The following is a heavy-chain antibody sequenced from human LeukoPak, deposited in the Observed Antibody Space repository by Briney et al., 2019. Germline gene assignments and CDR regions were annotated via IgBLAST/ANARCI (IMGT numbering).Heavy chain of an antibody. D-gene: IGHD3-3*01. CDR1: GGSISIGGYY. CDR2: IYYSGST. J-gene: IGHJ4*02. CDR3: ARASQDYDFWSGYYTGPGSYFDY. V-gene: IGHV4-31*03. Sequence: SQTLSLTCTVSGGSISIGGYYWSWIRQHPGKGLEWIGYIYYSGSTYYNPSLKSRVTISVDTSKNQFSLKLSSVTAADTAVYYCARASQDYDFWSGYYTGPGSYFDYWGQGTLVTVSS.